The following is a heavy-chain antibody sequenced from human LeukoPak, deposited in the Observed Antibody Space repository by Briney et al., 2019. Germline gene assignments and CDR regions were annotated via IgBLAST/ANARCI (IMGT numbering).Heavy chain of an antibody. V-gene: IGHV3-48*04. CDR1: GFTFSTYS. CDR3: ARVGPYCGGDCYSFSFDY. CDR2: ISSSGSTI. Sequence: GGSLRLSCVASGFTFSTYSMNWVRQAPGKGLEWVSYISSSGSTIYYADSVKGRFTISRDNAKNSLYLQMNSLRAEDTAVYYCARVGPYCGGDCYSFSFDYWGQGTLVTVSS. J-gene: IGHJ4*02. D-gene: IGHD2-21*02.